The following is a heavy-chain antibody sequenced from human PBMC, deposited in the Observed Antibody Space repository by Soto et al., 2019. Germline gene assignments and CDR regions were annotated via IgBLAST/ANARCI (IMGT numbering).Heavy chain of an antibody. J-gene: IGHJ5*02. CDR1: GFTFSSYS. D-gene: IGHD1-20*01. Sequence: PGGSLRLSCAASGFTFSSYSMNWVRQAPGKGLEWVSSISSSSSYIYYADSVKGRFTISRDNAKNSLYLQMNSLRAEDTAVYYCARDPSITGTGTNWFDPWGQGTLVTVSS. CDR2: ISSSSSYI. CDR3: ARDPSITGTGTNWFDP. V-gene: IGHV3-21*01.